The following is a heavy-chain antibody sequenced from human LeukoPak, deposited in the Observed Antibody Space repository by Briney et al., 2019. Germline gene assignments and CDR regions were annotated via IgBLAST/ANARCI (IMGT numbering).Heavy chain of an antibody. D-gene: IGHD6-6*01. CDR3: AHLSIAARQSFEDY. CDR2: IYWDDDK. Sequence: SGPTLVNPTQTLTLTCTFSGLSLSTSGVGVGWIRQPPGKALEWLALIYWDDDKRYSPSLKSRLTITKDTSKNQVVLTMTNMDPVDTATYYCAHLSIAARQSFEDYWGQGTLVTVSS. J-gene: IGHJ4*02. CDR1: GLSLSTSGVG. V-gene: IGHV2-5*02.